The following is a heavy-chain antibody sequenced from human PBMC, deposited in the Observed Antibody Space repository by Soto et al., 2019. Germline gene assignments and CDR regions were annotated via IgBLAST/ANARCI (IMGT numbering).Heavy chain of an antibody. D-gene: IGHD5-12*01. Sequence: QVYLVQSGAGLVQPGSSLRLSCADSGFNFISYAFHWVRQAPGKGLEWLAAISFDGDITYSRDSVKGRFIISKENSKNTVVLQMNGLRGEDTAVYFCASALLKSKRGGLGYDYGMDVWGQGTTVTVSS. CDR1: GFNFISYA. CDR3: ASALLKSKRGGLGYDYGMDV. CDR2: ISFDGDIT. V-gene: IGHV3-30-3*01. J-gene: IGHJ6*02.